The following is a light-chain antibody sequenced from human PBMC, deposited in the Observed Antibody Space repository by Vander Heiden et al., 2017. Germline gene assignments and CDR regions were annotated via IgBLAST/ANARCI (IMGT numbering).Light chain of an antibody. CDR2: AAS. J-gene: IGKJ4*01. CDR3: QQDDSYPLT. V-gene: IGKV1-8*01. Sequence: AIRMTQSPSSLSASTGDRVTITCRASQGISSYLAWYQQKPGKAPKLLIYAASTLQSEVPSRFSGSGSGTDFTLTISCLQSEDFATYYCQQDDSYPLTFGGGTKVEIK. CDR1: QGISSY.